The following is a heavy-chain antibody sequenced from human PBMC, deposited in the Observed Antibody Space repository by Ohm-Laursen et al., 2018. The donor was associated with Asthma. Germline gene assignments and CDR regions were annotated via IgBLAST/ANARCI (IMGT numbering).Heavy chain of an antibody. CDR2: IIPIFGTA. Sequence: GATVKISCKASGGTFSSYAISWVRQAPGQGLEWMGGIIPIFGTANYAQKFQGRVTITADESTSTAYMELSSLRSEDTAVYYCARDVADDYGGTYNWFDPWGQGTLVTVSS. CDR3: ARDVADDYGGTYNWFDP. D-gene: IGHD4-23*01. J-gene: IGHJ5*02. CDR1: GGTFSSYA. V-gene: IGHV1-69*13.